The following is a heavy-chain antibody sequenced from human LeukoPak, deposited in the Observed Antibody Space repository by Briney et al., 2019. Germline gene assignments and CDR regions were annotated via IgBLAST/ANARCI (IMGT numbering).Heavy chain of an antibody. CDR1: GFSFSGFW. CDR3: ARSCISTTCPFDF. CDR2: IDIDGRGT. J-gene: IGHJ2*01. D-gene: IGHD2-2*01. V-gene: IGHV3-74*01. Sequence: PGGSLRLSCAASGFSFSGFWMHWVRQTPGKGLLWVSHIDIDGRGTTYVDSVKGRFTISRDNAKNTLYLQMNSLRAEDTVVYYCARSCISTTCPFDFWGRGTLVTVSS.